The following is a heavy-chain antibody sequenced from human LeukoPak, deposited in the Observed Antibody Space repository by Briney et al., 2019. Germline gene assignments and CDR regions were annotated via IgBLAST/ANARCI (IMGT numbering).Heavy chain of an antibody. J-gene: IGHJ5*02. V-gene: IGHV4-39*07. Sequence: SETLSLTCTVSGGSISSSSYYWGWIRQPPGKGLEWIGSIYYSGSTYYNPSLKSRVTISVDTSKNQFSLKLSPVTAADTAVYYCARVTYSSSFWFDPWGQGTLVTVSS. CDR3: ARVTYSSSFWFDP. CDR1: GGSISSSSYY. CDR2: IYYSGST. D-gene: IGHD6-6*01.